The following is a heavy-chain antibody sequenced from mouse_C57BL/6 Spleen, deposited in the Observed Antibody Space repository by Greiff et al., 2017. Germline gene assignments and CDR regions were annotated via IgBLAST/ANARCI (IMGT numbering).Heavy chain of an antibody. Sequence: QVQLQQPGAELVRPGSSVKLSCKASGYTFTSYWMHWVKQRPIQGLEWIGNIDPSDSETHYNQKFKDKATLTVDKSSSTAYMPLSSLTSEDSAVYYCARGGNYYGYYFDYWGQGTTLTVSS. CDR3: ARGGNYYGYYFDY. J-gene: IGHJ2*01. V-gene: IGHV1-52*01. CDR1: GYTFTSYW. D-gene: IGHD1-1*01. CDR2: IDPSDSET.